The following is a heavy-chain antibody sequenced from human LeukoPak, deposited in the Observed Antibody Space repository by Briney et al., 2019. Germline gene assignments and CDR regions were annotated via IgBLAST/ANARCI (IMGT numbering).Heavy chain of an antibody. CDR3: ARDGYDILTGYSNWFDP. D-gene: IGHD3-9*01. V-gene: IGHV1-2*04. Sequence: ASVEVSCKASGYTFTGYYMHWVRQAPGQGLEWMGWINPNSGGTNYAQKFQGWVTMTRDTSISTAYMELSRLRSDDTAVYYCARDGYDILTGYSNWFDPWGQGTLVTVSS. J-gene: IGHJ5*02. CDR2: INPNSGGT. CDR1: GYTFTGYY.